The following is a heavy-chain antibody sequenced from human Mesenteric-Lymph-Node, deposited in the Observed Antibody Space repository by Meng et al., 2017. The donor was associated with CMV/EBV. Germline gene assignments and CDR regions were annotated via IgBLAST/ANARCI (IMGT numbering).Heavy chain of an antibody. CDR1: GFTFSSYG. Sequence: GESLKISCVASGFTFSSYGMHWVRQAPGKGLEWVAFIRYDGTNKYYVDSVKGRFTISRDNSKNTLYLQMNSLRGEDTAVYYCAKDIEEDYDFWSGSPFHYWGQGTLVTVSS. J-gene: IGHJ4*02. CDR2: IRYDGTNK. CDR3: AKDIEEDYDFWSGSPFHY. V-gene: IGHV3-30*02. D-gene: IGHD3-3*01.